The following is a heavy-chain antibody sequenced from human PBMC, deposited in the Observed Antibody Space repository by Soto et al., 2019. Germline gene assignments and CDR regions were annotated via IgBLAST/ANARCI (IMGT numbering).Heavy chain of an antibody. J-gene: IGHJ6*02. V-gene: IGHV5-51*01. Sequence: GESLKISCKGFGYSFTSYWIGWVRQMPGKGPEWMGVIYPGDSDTRYSPSFEGHVTISVDKSISTAYLQWSSLKASDTAMYYCARTSMQSRGYSYGHGGMDVWGQGTTVTVSS. CDR1: GYSFTSYW. CDR2: IYPGDSDT. D-gene: IGHD5-18*01. CDR3: ARTSMQSRGYSYGHGGMDV.